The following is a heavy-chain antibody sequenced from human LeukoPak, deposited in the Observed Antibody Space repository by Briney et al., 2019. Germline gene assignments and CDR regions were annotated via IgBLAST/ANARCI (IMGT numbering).Heavy chain of an antibody. CDR3: ASSPEVYCSGGSCYLIGGRYFDY. Sequence: ASVKVSCKASGYTFTSYGISWVRQAPGQGLEWMGWISAYNGNTNYAQKLQGRVTMTTDTSTSTAYMELRSLRSEDTAVYYCASSPEVYCSGGSCYLIGGRYFDYWGQGTLVTVSS. D-gene: IGHD2-15*01. CDR1: GYTFTSYG. CDR2: ISAYNGNT. J-gene: IGHJ4*02. V-gene: IGHV1-18*01.